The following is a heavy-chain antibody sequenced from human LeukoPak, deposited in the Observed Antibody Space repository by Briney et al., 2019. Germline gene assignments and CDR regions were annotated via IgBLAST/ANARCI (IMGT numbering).Heavy chain of an antibody. D-gene: IGHD2-2*01. V-gene: IGHV1-8*01. CDR1: GYTFTSYD. CDR2: MNPNSGNT. J-gene: IGHJ4*02. CDR3: ARGFLFFRLVPAAMSGRYYYDY. Sequence: ASVKVSCKASGYTFTSYDINWVRQATGQGLEWMGWMNPNSGNTGYAQKFQGRVTMTRNTSISTAYMELSSLRSEDTAVYYCARGFLFFRLVPAAMSGRYYYDYWGQGTLVTVSS.